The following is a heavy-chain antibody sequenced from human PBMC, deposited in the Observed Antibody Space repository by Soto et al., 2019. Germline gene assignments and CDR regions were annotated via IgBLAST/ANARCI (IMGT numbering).Heavy chain of an antibody. V-gene: IGHV4-59*02. Sequence: SETLSLTCTVSGGSVSSYWWSWIRQPPGKGLEWIGYIYYSGSTNYNPSLKSRVTISVDTSKNQFSLKLSSVTAADTAVYYCARMEYCSGGSCYGNYYYGMDVWGQGTTVTVSS. J-gene: IGHJ6*02. CDR1: GGSVSSYW. CDR3: ARMEYCSGGSCYGNYYYGMDV. CDR2: IYYSGST. D-gene: IGHD2-15*01.